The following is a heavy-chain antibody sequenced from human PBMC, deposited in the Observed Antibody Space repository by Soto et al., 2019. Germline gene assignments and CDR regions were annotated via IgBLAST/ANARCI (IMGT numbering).Heavy chain of an antibody. J-gene: IGHJ5*01. CDR1: GDSISNLDYF. V-gene: IGHV4-30-4*01. Sequence: SETLSLTCSVSGDSISNLDYFWAWIRQPPGQALEYIGYIYKSATTCYNPSFESRVAISVDTSKSQFSLNVTSVTAADTAVYFCARGRYCLTGRCFPNWFDSWGQGALVTVSS. CDR3: ARGRYCLTGRCFPNWFDS. D-gene: IGHD7-27*01. CDR2: IYKSATT.